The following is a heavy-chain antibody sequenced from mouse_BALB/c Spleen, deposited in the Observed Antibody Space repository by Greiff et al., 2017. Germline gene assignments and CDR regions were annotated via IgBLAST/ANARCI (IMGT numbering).Heavy chain of an antibody. D-gene: IGHD2-3*01. J-gene: IGHJ4*01. V-gene: IGHV3-8*02. Sequence: EVKVVESGPSLVKPSQTLSLTCSVTGDSITSGYWNWIRKFPGNKLEYMGYISYSGSTYYNPSLKSRISITRDTSKNQYYLQLNSVTTEDTATYYCARYLNYDGYPSYAMDYWGQGTSVTVSS. CDR2: ISYSGST. CDR1: GDSITSGY. CDR3: ARYLNYDGYPSYAMDY.